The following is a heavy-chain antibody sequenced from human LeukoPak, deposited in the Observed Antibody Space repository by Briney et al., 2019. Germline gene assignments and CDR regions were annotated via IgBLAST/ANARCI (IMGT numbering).Heavy chain of an antibody. CDR2: ISGDGGST. CDR3: AKLWRTDY. Sequence: GGSLRLSCAASGFTFDAMHWVRQAPGKGLEWVSLISGDGGSTYYADSVKGRFTISRDNSKNSLYLQMNSLRTEDTALYYCAKLWRTDYWGQGTLVTVSS. D-gene: IGHD2-21*01. V-gene: IGHV3-43*02. J-gene: IGHJ4*02. CDR1: GFTFDA.